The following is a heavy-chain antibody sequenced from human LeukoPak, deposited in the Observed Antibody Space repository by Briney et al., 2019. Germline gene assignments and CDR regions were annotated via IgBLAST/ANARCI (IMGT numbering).Heavy chain of an antibody. D-gene: IGHD1-26*01. Sequence: GSLRLSCAASGFTFDDYAMHWVRQAPGKGLEWVSLISWDGGSTYYADSVKGRFTISRDNSKNSLYLQMNSLRAEDTALYYCAKDMAQGVPGGGDYYMDVWGKGTTVTVSS. CDR1: GFTFDDYA. CDR3: AKDMAQGVPGGGDYYMDV. CDR2: ISWDGGST. V-gene: IGHV3-43D*03. J-gene: IGHJ6*03.